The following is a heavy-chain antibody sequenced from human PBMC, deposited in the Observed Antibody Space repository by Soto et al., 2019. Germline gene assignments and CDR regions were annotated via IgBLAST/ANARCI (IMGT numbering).Heavy chain of an antibody. J-gene: IGHJ4*02. CDR1: GFTFSSYG. CDR2: ISYDGSNK. V-gene: IGHV3-30*18. D-gene: IGHD6-13*01. Sequence: QPGGSLRLSCAASGFTFSSYGMHWVRQAPGKGLEWVALISYDGSNKYYVDSVKGRFTISRDNSENTLYLQMNSLRAEDTAVYYCVKDIGAAGSYYFDYWGQGTLVIVSS. CDR3: VKDIGAAGSYYFDY.